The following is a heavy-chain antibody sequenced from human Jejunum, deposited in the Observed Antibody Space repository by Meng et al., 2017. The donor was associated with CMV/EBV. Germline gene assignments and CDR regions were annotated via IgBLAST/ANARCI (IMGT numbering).Heavy chain of an antibody. CDR3: AKDRHSGSFYGYFDR. Sequence: VQLVGSGGGVVQPGTSARLSCEGSGFIFSNFAMHWVRQAPGKGLEWVAEIADDGTNPHYADSVKGRFTISKDNFNNVVYLQMSSMKTEDTAIYYCAKDRHSGSFYGYFDRWGQGTLVTVSS. CDR2: IADDGTNP. V-gene: IGHV3-30-3*01. D-gene: IGHD1-26*01. CDR1: GFIFSNFA. J-gene: IGHJ4*02.